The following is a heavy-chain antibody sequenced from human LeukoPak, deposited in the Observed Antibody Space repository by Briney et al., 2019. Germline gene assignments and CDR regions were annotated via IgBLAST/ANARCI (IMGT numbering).Heavy chain of an antibody. CDR2: ISSSSSTI. CDR3: ARGVLRSPPPNWFDP. D-gene: IGHD5/OR15-5a*01. Sequence: PGGSLRLSCAASGFTFSSYSMNWVRQAPGKGLEWVSYISSSSSTIYYANSVKGRFTISRDNAKNSLYLQMNSLRAEDTAVYYCARGVLRSPPPNWFDPWGQGTLVTVSS. CDR1: GFTFSSYS. J-gene: IGHJ5*02. V-gene: IGHV3-48*01.